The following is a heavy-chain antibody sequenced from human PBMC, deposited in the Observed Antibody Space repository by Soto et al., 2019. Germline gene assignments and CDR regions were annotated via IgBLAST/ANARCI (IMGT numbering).Heavy chain of an antibody. CDR3: ARALGVLVPAAMPNNYYYYYGMDV. Sequence: QVQLVQSGAEVKKPGSSVKVSCKASGGTFSSYAISWVRQAPGQGLEWMGGIIPIFGTANYAQKFQGRVTITADESTSTAYMELSSLRSEDTAVYYCARALGVLVPAAMPNNYYYYYGMDVWGQGTTVTVSS. CDR2: IIPIFGTA. V-gene: IGHV1-69*12. CDR1: GGTFSSYA. D-gene: IGHD2-2*01. J-gene: IGHJ6*02.